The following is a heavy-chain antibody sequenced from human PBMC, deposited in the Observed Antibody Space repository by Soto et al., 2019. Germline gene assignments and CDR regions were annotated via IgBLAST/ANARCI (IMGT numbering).Heavy chain of an antibody. J-gene: IGHJ6*02. V-gene: IGHV1-2*02. CDR2: INPNSGGT. D-gene: IGHD6-6*01. Sequence: GASVKVSCKASGYTFTGYYMHWVRQAPGQGLEWMGWINPNSGGTNYAQKFQGRVTMTRDTSISTAYMELSRLRSDDTAVYYCAREVTYSSPSDGMDVWGQGTTVTVSS. CDR1: GYTFTGYY. CDR3: AREVTYSSPSDGMDV.